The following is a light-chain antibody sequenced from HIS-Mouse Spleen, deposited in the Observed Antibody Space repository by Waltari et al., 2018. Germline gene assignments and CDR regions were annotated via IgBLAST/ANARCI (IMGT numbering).Light chain of an antibody. CDR2: GAS. CDR3: QQYNNWPPWT. Sequence: EIVMTQSPATLSVSPGARGTLSCRASQSVSSNLAWYQQKPGQAPRLLIHGASTRATGIPARFSGSGSGTEFTLTISSMQSEDFAVYYCQQYNNWPPWTFGQGTKVEIK. V-gene: IGKV3-15*01. CDR1: QSVSSN. J-gene: IGKJ1*01.